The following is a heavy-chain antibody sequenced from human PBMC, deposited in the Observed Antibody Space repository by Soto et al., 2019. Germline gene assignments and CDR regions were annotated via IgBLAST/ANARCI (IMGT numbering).Heavy chain of an antibody. V-gene: IGHV5-10-1*01. CDR1: GYGFANYW. CDR2: IDPKDSKT. Sequence: RKISCKGSGYGFANYWIAWVRQKPGKGLEWMGAIDPKDSKTNYNPSVEGHVTLSIDKSINNAYLEWSSLQPSDTAMYYCTRHFGPWGFFDIWGQGTVVTVSS. D-gene: IGHD3-10*01. CDR3: TRHFGPWGFFDI. J-gene: IGHJ3*02.